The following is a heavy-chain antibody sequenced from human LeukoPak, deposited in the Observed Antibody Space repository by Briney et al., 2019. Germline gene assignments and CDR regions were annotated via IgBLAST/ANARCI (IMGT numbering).Heavy chain of an antibody. CDR3: ARSFSGNSGGY. Sequence: TGGSLRLSCAASGYTVSSNYMSWVRQAPGKGLEWVSVIHGGDRTYYADSVKGRFTMSRDDSKNTVYLQMNSLRAEDTAVYYCARSFSGNSGGYWGQGTLVTVSS. CDR1: GYTVSSNY. V-gene: IGHV3-53*01. J-gene: IGHJ4*02. D-gene: IGHD1-26*01. CDR2: IHGGDRT.